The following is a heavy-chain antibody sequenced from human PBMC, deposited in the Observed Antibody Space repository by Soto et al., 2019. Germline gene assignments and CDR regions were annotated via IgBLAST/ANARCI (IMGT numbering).Heavy chain of an antibody. J-gene: IGHJ4*02. Sequence: QVQLQQWGAGLLKPSETLSLTCAVYGGSFSGYYWNWIRQPPGKGLEWIGEINHSGSTNYNPSLKSRVTISVDTSQNQFSLKLSSVTAAATAVYYCARGWGRIFDYWGQGTLVTVSS. CDR1: GGSFSGYY. CDR2: INHSGST. D-gene: IGHD7-27*01. CDR3: ARGWGRIFDY. V-gene: IGHV4-34*01.